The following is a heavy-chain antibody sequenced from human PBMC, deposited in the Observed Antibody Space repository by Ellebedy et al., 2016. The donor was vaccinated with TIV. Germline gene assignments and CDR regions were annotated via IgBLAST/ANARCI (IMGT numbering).Heavy chain of an antibody. CDR3: ARRGRGGYDF. J-gene: IGHJ4*02. CDR1: GFTFSKYS. CDR2: VFDNGGST. D-gene: IGHD5-24*01. Sequence: PGGSLRLSCAASGFTFSKYSMHCVRQAPGKGLEYVSAVFDNGGSTFYADSVKGRFTISRDNSKNTLYLQMGSLRADDMAVYYCARRGRGGYDFWGQGTLVAVSS. V-gene: IGHV3-64*02.